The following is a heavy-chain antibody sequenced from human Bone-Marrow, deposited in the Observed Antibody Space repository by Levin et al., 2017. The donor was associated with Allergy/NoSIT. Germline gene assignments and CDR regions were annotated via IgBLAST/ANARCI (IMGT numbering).Heavy chain of an antibody. J-gene: IGHJ4*02. CDR1: GDSFSSTNSY. CDR3: ARHKSDASLIRGLDRAFDY. D-gene: IGHD3-22*01. CDR2: MSYSGNT. Sequence: SQTLSLTCSVSGDSFSSTNSYWGWIRQSPERGLEWIGTMSYSGNTYYSPSLKSRVTFSVDTSKNKFSLRLTSVTAADTAIYYCARHKSDASLIRGLDRAFDYWGQGTPATVSS. V-gene: IGHV4-39*01.